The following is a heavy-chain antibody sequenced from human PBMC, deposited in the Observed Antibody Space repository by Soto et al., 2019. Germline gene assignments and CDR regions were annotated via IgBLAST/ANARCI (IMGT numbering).Heavy chain of an antibody. V-gene: IGHV1-69*13. Sequence: VQGACKTAGGTFSSYAISWVRQAPGQGLEWMGGIIPIFGTANYAQKFQGRVTITADESTSTAYMELSSLRSEDTAVYYCARDYLAFEDSVIMVYANSSGGHGTDVRG. D-gene: IGHD2-8*01. CDR1: GGTFSSYA. CDR2: IIPIFGTA. CDR3: ARDYLAFEDSVIMVYANSSGGHGTDV. J-gene: IGHJ6*01.